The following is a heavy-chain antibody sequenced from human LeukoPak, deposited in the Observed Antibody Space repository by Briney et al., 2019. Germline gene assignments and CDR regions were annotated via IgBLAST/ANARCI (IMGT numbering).Heavy chain of an antibody. Sequence: GTSLRLSCAASGFTFSGFGMHWIRQAPGKGLQWVAVISSDGTNKFYADSVAGRLTISRDNSKNTLYLQMTSLRPEDTAVYFCGTEGGARGVDTVRYEYWGQGTLVTVSS. J-gene: IGHJ1*01. CDR2: ISSDGTNK. V-gene: IGHV3-30*03. CDR3: GTEGGARGVDTVRYEY. CDR1: GFTFSGFG. D-gene: IGHD2-8*02.